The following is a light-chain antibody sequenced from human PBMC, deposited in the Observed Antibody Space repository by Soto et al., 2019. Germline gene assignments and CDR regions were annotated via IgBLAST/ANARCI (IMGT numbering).Light chain of an antibody. Sequence: QSVLTQPASVSGSPGQSITISCTGTTNDVGGYNYVSWYQQHPGTAPILMIYDVNNRPSGVSNRFSGSKSGNKASLTISGLQAEDEADYYCSSYTRSSIRVFGGGTKLTVL. V-gene: IGLV2-14*03. CDR2: DVN. J-gene: IGLJ2*01. CDR3: SSYTRSSIRV. CDR1: TNDVGGYNY.